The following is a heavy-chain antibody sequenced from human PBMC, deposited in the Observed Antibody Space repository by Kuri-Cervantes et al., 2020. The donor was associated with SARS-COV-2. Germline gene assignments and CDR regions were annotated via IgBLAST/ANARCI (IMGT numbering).Heavy chain of an antibody. CDR1: GGSISSYY. CDR2: IYTSGST. CDR3: GRVSWLPLWRRYSDS. V-gene: IGHV4-4*07. Sequence: SETLSLTCTVSGGSISSYYWSWIRQPAGKGLEWIGRIYTSGSTNYNPSLKSRVTMSVDTSKNQFSLKLSSATAADTAVYYCGRVSWLPLWRRYSDSWGQGTLVTVSS. J-gene: IGHJ4*02. D-gene: IGHD5-24*01.